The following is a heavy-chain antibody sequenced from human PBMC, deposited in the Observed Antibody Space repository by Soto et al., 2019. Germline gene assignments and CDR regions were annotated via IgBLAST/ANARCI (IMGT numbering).Heavy chain of an antibody. CDR2: ISGSGGST. V-gene: IGHV3-23*01. CDR1: GVTFSDFG. CDR3: AKPYYYDSSGPPQYYFDY. Sequence: PGGSLRLSCAVSGVTFSDFGMHWVRQAPGKGLEWVSAISGSGGSTYYADSVKGRFTISRDNSKNTLYLQMNSLRAEDTAVYYCAKPYYYDSSGPPQYYFDYWGQGTLVTVSS. D-gene: IGHD3-22*01. J-gene: IGHJ4*02.